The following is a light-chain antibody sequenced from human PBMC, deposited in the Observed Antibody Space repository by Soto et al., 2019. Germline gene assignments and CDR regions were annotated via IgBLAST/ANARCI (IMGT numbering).Light chain of an antibody. CDR3: SSYTSSSTRLYV. V-gene: IGLV2-14*01. Sequence: QSVLTQPASVSGSPGQSITISCTGTSSDVGGYNYVSWYQQHPGKAPKLMIYDVSNRPSGVSNRFSGSKSGNTASLTISGPQAEDEADYYCSSYTSSSTRLYVFGTGTKVTVL. CDR1: SSDVGGYNY. J-gene: IGLJ1*01. CDR2: DVS.